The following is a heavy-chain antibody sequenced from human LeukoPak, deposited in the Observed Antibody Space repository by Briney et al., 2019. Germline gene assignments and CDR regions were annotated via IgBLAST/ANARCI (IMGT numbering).Heavy chain of an antibody. Sequence: AGTLRLSCAASGFTFSSYAMSWIRQPPGKGLEWVSSISNSSSSIYYADSVKGRFTISRDNAKNSLYLQMNSLRAEDTAVYYCASGYDPFYYYYGMDVWGQGTTVTVSS. V-gene: IGHV3-21*01. D-gene: IGHD5-12*01. CDR2: ISNSSSSI. CDR3: ASGYDPFYYYYGMDV. CDR1: GFTFSSYA. J-gene: IGHJ6*02.